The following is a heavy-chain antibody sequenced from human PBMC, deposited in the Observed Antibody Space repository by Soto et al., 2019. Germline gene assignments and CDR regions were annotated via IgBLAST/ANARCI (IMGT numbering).Heavy chain of an antibody. V-gene: IGHV3-30*18. Sequence: GGSLRLSCAASGFTFSSYGMHGVRQAPGKGLEWVAVISYDGSNKYYADSVKGRFTISRDNSKNTLYLQMNSLRAEDTAVYYCAKDAHYGDYHYYYMDVWGKGTTVTVSS. CDR2: ISYDGSNK. CDR3: AKDAHYGDYHYYYMDV. J-gene: IGHJ6*03. D-gene: IGHD4-17*01. CDR1: GFTFSSYG.